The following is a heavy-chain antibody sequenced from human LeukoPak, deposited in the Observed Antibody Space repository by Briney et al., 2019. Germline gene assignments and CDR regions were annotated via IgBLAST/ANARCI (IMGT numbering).Heavy chain of an antibody. CDR1: GGSISSSSYY. CDR3: ARERASGYDHNWFDP. V-gene: IGHV4-39*07. Sequence: SETLSLTCTVSGGSISSSSYYWGWIRQPPGKGLEWIGSIYYSGSTYYNPSLESRVTISVDTSKNQFSLKLSSVTAADTAVYYCARERASGYDHNWFDPWGQGTLVTVSS. CDR2: IYYSGST. D-gene: IGHD5-12*01. J-gene: IGHJ5*02.